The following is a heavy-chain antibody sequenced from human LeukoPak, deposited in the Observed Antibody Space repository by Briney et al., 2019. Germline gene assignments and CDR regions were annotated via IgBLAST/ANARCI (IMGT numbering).Heavy chain of an antibody. J-gene: IGHJ4*02. CDR1: GFTFSSYS. V-gene: IGHV3-21*01. D-gene: IGHD3-22*01. Sequence: GGSLRLSCAASGFTFSSYSMNWVRQAPGKGLEWVSSISSCSSYIYYADSVKGRFTISRDNAKNSLYLQMNSLRAEDTAVYYCARSYYYDSSGYYSHWGQGTLVTVSS. CDR2: ISSCSSYI. CDR3: ARSYYYDSSGYYSH.